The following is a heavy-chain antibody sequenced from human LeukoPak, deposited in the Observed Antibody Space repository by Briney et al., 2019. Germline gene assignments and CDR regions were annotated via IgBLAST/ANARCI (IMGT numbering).Heavy chain of an antibody. Sequence: PSETLSLTCTVSGGSITTSSYYWGWIRQPPGKGLEWIGIIYYSGSTYYNPSLKGRVTISVDTSKNQFSLKLSSVTAADTAVYYCARAFRTRYFDLWGRGTLVTVSS. D-gene: IGHD1-14*01. CDR2: IYYSGST. V-gene: IGHV4-39*01. CDR1: GGSITTSSYY. CDR3: ARAFRTRYFDL. J-gene: IGHJ2*01.